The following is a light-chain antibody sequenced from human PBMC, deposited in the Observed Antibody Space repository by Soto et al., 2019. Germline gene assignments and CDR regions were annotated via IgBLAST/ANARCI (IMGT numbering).Light chain of an antibody. J-gene: IGKJ1*01. CDR1: QNIRTY. CDR2: AAS. CDR3: QQSYSTPWT. Sequence: DIQMTQSPSSLSASVGDRVTITCRASQNIRTYLHWYQQKPGMAPNLLISAASTLQGGVPSRFSGSGSGTDFTLTISSLQPEDFATYYCQQSYSTPWTFGQGTKVEIK. V-gene: IGKV1-39*01.